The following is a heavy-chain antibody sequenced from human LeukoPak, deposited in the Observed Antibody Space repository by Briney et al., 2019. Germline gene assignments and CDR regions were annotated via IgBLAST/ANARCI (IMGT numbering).Heavy chain of an antibody. J-gene: IGHJ4*02. CDR2: IYSGGST. CDR3: ARGGPYTDYFDY. Sequence: GGSLRLSCAASGFTVSSNYMSWVRQAPGKGLEWVSVIYSGGSTYYADSVKGRFTISRANSKNTLYLQMNSLRAEDTAVYYCARGGPYTDYFDYWGQGTLVTVSS. CDR1: GFTVSSNY. D-gene: IGHD1-1*01. V-gene: IGHV3-66*02.